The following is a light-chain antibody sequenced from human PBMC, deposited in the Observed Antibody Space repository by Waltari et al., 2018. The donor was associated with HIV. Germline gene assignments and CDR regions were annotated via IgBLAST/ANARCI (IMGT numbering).Light chain of an antibody. CDR3: SSYTSSSTDVV. V-gene: IGLV2-14*01. Sequence: QSALTQPASVSGSPGQSITISCTGTSSDVGGYNYFSSYQQHPGKAPKLMIYEVSNRPSGVSNRFSGSKSGNTASLTISGLQAEDEADYYCSSYTSSSTDVVFGGGTKLTVL. J-gene: IGLJ2*01. CDR2: EVS. CDR1: SSDVGGYNY.